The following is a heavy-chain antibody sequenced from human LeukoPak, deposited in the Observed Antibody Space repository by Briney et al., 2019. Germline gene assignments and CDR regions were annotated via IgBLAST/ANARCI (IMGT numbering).Heavy chain of an antibody. D-gene: IGHD5-18*01. V-gene: IGHV7-4-1*02. CDR2: IITNTGNP. CDR3: ARGRGYSYGYGDY. Sequence: GASVKLSCKASGYTFTSYARNWLRQAPGQALERRGWIITNTGNPTYAQASTGRFVFSLDTSVSTAYLQISSLTAEDTAVYYCARGRGYSYGYGDYWGQGTLVTVSS. J-gene: IGHJ4*02. CDR1: GYTFTSYA.